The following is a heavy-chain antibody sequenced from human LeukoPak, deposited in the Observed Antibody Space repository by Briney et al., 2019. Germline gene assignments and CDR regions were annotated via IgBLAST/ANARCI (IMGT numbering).Heavy chain of an antibody. CDR2: IYYSGST. Sequence: ASETLSLTCTVSGGSISSSSYYWGWIRQPPGKGLEWIGSIYYSGSTYYNPSLKSRVTISVDTSKNQFSLKLSSVTAADTAVYYCAAKGNGYTGIYVFAQWGQGTLVTVSP. J-gene: IGHJ4*02. CDR3: AAKGNGYTGIYVFAQ. D-gene: IGHD1-26*01. CDR1: GGSISSSSYY. V-gene: IGHV4-39*01.